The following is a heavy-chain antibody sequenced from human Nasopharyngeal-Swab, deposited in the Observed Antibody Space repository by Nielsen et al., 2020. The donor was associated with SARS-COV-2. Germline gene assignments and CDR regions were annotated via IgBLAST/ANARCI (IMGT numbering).Heavy chain of an antibody. J-gene: IGHJ4*02. CDR2: IYYSGST. V-gene: IGHV4-39*01. CDR1: GGSISSSSYY. Sequence: SETLSLTCTVSGGSISSSSYYWGWIRQPPGKGLEWIGSIYYSGSTYYNPSLKSRVTISVDTSKNQFSLKLSPVTAADTAVYYCARLSKRFGDPPGYWGQGTLVTVSS. D-gene: IGHD3-10*01. CDR3: ARLSKRFGDPPGY.